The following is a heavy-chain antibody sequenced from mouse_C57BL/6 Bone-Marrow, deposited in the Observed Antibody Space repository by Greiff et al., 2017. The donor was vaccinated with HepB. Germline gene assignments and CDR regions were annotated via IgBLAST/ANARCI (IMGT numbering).Heavy chain of an antibody. CDR3: ARRGYYGSWYFDV. CDR1: GFTFSSYG. Sequence: EVQLQESGGDLVKPGGSLKLSCAASGFTFSSYGMSWVRQTPDKRLEWVATISSGGSYTYYPDSVKGRFTISRDNAKNTLYLQMSSLKSEDTAMYYCARRGYYGSWYFDVWGTGTTVTVSS. J-gene: IGHJ1*03. V-gene: IGHV5-6*01. CDR2: ISSGGSYT. D-gene: IGHD1-1*01.